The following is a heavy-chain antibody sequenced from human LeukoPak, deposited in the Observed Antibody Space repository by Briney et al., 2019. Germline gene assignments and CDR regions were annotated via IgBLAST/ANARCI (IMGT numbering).Heavy chain of an antibody. CDR3: ARALTTLTYEGY. CDR2: ISGSNSYI. V-gene: IGHV3-21*01. CDR1: GFTFSSYT. Sequence: PGGSLRPSCAASGFTFSSYTMHWLRQAPGKGLEWVSSISGSNSYIFYADSVKGRFTVSRDNAKDSLYLQMNSLRAEDTAVYYCARALTTLTYEGYWGQGTLVTVSS. D-gene: IGHD1-1*01. J-gene: IGHJ4*02.